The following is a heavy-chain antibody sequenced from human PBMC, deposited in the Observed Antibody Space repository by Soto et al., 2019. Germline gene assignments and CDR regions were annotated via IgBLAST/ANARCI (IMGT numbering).Heavy chain of an antibody. Sequence: SETLSLTCNVSGGSIDSASYYWSWIRQPPGKGLEWIGYIFHSGSTNYNPSLKSRVTISLDISKNQFSLNLRSVIAADTAVYYCARTRGYSGYDFDYWGQGILVTVSS. CDR1: GGSIDSASYY. CDR3: ARTRGYSGYDFDY. D-gene: IGHD5-12*01. V-gene: IGHV4-61*01. J-gene: IGHJ4*02. CDR2: IFHSGST.